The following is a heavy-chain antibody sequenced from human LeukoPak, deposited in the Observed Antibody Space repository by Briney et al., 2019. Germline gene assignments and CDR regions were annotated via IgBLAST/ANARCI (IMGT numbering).Heavy chain of an antibody. CDR1: GGSISSSTYY. D-gene: IGHD3-10*01. CDR2: IAVSGST. Sequence: SETLSLTCTVSGGSISSSTYYWGWIRQPPGKGLEGIGIIAVSGSTYYNPSLKSRVTISVDTSKNQSPLKLSPVTAADTALFYCARLEGRGVMRPYFDYWGQGTMVTVCS. CDR3: ARLEGRGVMRPYFDY. J-gene: IGHJ4*02. V-gene: IGHV4-39*01.